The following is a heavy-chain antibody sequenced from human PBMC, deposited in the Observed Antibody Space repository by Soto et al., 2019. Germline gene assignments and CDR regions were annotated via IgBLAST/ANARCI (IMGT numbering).Heavy chain of an antibody. CDR2: IYYSGST. V-gene: IGHV4-61*08. Sequence: SETLSLTCTVSGDSINSGGHYWTWIRQPPGKGLEWIGYIYYSGSTNYNPSLKSRVTISVDTSKNQFSLKLSSVTAADTAVYYCARDLGAQIVDYWGQGTLVTVSS. J-gene: IGHJ4*02. CDR1: GDSINSGGHY. D-gene: IGHD1-26*01. CDR3: ARDLGAQIVDY.